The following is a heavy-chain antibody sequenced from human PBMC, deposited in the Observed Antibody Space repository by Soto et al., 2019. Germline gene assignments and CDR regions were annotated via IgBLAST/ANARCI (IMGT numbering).Heavy chain of an antibody. V-gene: IGHV3-64*01. CDR2: ISSNGVGT. CDR3: ARRARPDFYYMDV. D-gene: IGHD6-6*01. CDR1: GFTLSGYA. Sequence: EVQLAETGGGLAQPGGSLRRSCAASGFTLSGYAMDWVRQAPGKGLEYVSGISSNGVGTYYANSVQGRFAISRDNSKNTVYLQMGSLRPEDMAVYYCARRARPDFYYMDVWGKGTTVTVSS. J-gene: IGHJ6*03.